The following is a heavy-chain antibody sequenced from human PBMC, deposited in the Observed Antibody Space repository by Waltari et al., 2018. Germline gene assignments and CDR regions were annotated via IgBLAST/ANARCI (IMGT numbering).Heavy chain of an antibody. Sequence: QVQLVQSGAEVKKPGSSVKVSCKASGGTFSSYAISWVRPAPGQGLEWMGGIIPIFGTANYAQKFQGRVTITADESTSTAYMELSSLRSEDTAVYYCARGPHYYDSSGYYFQFDYWGQGTLVTVSS. CDR1: GGTFSSYA. J-gene: IGHJ4*02. CDR2: IIPIFGTA. CDR3: ARGPHYYDSSGYYFQFDY. D-gene: IGHD3-22*01. V-gene: IGHV1-69*13.